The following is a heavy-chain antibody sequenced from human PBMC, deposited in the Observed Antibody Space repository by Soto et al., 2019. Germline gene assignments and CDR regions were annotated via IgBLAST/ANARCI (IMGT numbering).Heavy chain of an antibody. J-gene: IGHJ5*02. CDR2: IKHSGGT. D-gene: IGHD3-10*01. CDR1: GGSFSGYY. CDR3: ARTYYYRSGTYFAWFDP. V-gene: IGHV4-34*01. Sequence: QVRLKQRGAGQLKPSETLSLTCDVYGGSFSGYYWSWIRQSPGKGLEWIGQIKHSGGTNYNPLLKSRVTISVDTPRNQFSLKLSSVTAAVTAVYFCARTYYYRSGTYFAWFDPWGQGTLVTVSS.